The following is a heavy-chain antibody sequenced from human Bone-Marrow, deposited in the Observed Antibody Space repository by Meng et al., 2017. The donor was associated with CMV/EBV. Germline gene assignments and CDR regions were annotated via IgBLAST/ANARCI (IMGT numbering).Heavy chain of an antibody. Sequence: GESLKIFCAASGFTFSSYAMSWVRQAPGKGLEWVSVIYSGGSSTYYADSVKGRFTISRDNSKNTLYLQMNSLRAEDTAVYYCAKTLRGSALFGYWGQGTLVTVSS. CDR1: GFTFSSYA. CDR3: AKTLRGSALFGY. V-gene: IGHV3-23*03. CDR2: IYSGGSST. J-gene: IGHJ4*02.